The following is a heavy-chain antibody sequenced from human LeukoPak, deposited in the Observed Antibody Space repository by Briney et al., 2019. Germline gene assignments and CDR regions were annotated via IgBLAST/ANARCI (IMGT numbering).Heavy chain of an antibody. CDR3: AKDLPAAATGLHY. CDR2: ISWNSGSI. D-gene: IGHD6-13*01. Sequence: GGSLRLSCAASGFTFDDYAMHWVRQAPGKGLEWVSGISWNSGSIVYADSVKGRFTISRDNAKNSLYLQMNSLRAEDTALYYCAKDLPAAATGLHYWGQGTLVTVSS. J-gene: IGHJ4*02. V-gene: IGHV3-9*01. CDR1: GFTFDDYA.